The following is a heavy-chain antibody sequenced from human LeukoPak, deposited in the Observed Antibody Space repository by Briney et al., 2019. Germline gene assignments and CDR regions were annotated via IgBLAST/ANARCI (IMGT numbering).Heavy chain of an antibody. CDR1: GYTFTNYG. J-gene: IGHJ4*02. CDR2: INTYNGNT. D-gene: IGHD6-13*01. Sequence: ASVKVSCKASGYTFTNYGLNWVRQAPGQGLEWMGWINTYNGNTHYAQNFQGRVTMTTDTSTSTAYMELRSLRSDDTAVYYCARSFYSSSWPNFDYWGQGTLVTVSS. CDR3: ARSFYSSSWPNFDY. V-gene: IGHV1-18*01.